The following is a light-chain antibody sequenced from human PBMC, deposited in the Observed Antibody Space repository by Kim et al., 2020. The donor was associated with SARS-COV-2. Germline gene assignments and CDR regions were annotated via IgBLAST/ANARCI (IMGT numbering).Light chain of an antibody. CDR1: QSLLDSEGRTY. CDR2: EVS. CDR3: MQGMQVPT. Sequence: EIVMTQTPLSLSVSPGQPASISCKSSQSLLDSEGRTYVYWYLQKPGHSPQLLIYEVSSRYSGVSERFSGSGSGTDFTLTVSRVVAEDAGVYYCMQGMQVPTFGKGTKLEI. J-gene: IGKJ2*01. V-gene: IGKV2-29*02.